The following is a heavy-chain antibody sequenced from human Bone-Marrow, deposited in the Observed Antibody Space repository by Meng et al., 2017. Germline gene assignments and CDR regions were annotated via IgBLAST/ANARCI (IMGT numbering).Heavy chain of an antibody. J-gene: IGHJ6*02. Sequence: ESLKISCAASGFTFSNAWMSWVRQAPGKGLEWIGEINHSGSTNYNPSLKNRVTISVDTSKNQFSLKLSSVTAADTAVYYCARAVPSAGYVMDVWGQGTTVTVSS. D-gene: IGHD6-25*01. CDR2: INHSGST. CDR3: ARAVPSAGYVMDV. V-gene: IGHV4-34*01. CDR1: GFTFSNAW.